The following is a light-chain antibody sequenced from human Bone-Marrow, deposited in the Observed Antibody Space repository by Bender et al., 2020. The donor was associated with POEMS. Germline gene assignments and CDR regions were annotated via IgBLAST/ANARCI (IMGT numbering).Light chain of an antibody. CDR2: VNSDGSH. CDR1: SGHISYA. V-gene: IGLV4-69*01. CDR3: QTWGTVTVV. J-gene: IGLJ3*02. Sequence: QLVLTQSPSASASLGAAVRLTCSLSSGHISYAIAWHQQQPDKGPRYLMTVNSDGSHTKGDGIPSRFSGFTSGTERYLTISSLQSEDEADYYCQTWGTVTVVFGGGTKLTVL.